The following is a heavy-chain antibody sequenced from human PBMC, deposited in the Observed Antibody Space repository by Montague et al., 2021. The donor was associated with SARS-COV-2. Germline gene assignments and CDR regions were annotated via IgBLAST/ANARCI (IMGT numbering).Heavy chain of an antibody. CDR1: GGSISSRAYY. V-gene: IGHV4-39*07. CDR2: MYESGST. Sequence: SETLSLTCTVSGGSISSRAYYWGWIRQSPGKGLEWIASMYESGSTFYNPSLKNRVTISLDTSKKNFSLKLSSVTAADTAVYYCARDIDVRWLYYWGQGTLVTVSS. J-gene: IGHJ4*02. D-gene: IGHD5-12*01. CDR3: ARDIDVRWLYY.